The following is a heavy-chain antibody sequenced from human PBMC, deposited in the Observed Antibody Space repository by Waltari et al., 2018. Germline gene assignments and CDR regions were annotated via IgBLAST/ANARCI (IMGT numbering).Heavy chain of an antibody. CDR2: ISGSGSPT. V-gene: IGHV3-48*01. CDR1: GFTFGTYG. CDR3: APLGASSLTLTA. D-gene: IGHD1-26*01. Sequence: EVQLVESGGGLVQPGGALRLSCAASGFTFGTYGMNWVRQAPGKGLEWVSHISGSGSPTYYADSVKGRFTISRDNAMNSLYLQMNSLRAEDTAVYYCAPLGASSLTLTAWGQGTLVTVSS. J-gene: IGHJ4*02.